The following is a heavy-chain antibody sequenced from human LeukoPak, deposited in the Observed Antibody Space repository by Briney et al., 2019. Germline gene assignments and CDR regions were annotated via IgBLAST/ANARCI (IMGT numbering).Heavy chain of an antibody. D-gene: IGHD3-10*01. V-gene: IGHV1-2*02. CDR1: GYTFTDYF. Sequence: ASVKVSCKASGYTFTDYFMNWVRQAPGQGLEWMGWINPKSGGTVYAQKFQGRVTMTRDTSISTAYMELSRLTSDDTAVYYCARPYTKIELWFGESDYSYMDVWGKGTTVTISS. CDR2: INPKSGGT. CDR3: ARPYTKIELWFGESDYSYMDV. J-gene: IGHJ6*03.